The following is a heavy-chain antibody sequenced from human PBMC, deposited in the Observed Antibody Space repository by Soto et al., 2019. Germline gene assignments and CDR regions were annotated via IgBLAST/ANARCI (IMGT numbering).Heavy chain of an antibody. CDR1: GCTFTSYY. D-gene: IGHD3-22*01. Sequence: ASVKVSCKASGCTFTSYYMHWVRQAPGQGLEWMGIINPSGGSTSYAQKFQGRVTMTRDTSTSTAYMELSSLRSEDTAVYYCARDPYDSSGYYLKAFDYWGQGTLVTVSS. J-gene: IGHJ4*02. CDR2: INPSGGST. V-gene: IGHV1-46*01. CDR3: ARDPYDSSGYYLKAFDY.